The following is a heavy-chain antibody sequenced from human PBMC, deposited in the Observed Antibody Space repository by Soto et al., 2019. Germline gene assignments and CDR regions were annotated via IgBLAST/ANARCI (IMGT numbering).Heavy chain of an antibody. CDR3: AREGSAPYYYYGMGV. V-gene: IGHV1-18*01. CDR2: INGYNGNT. J-gene: IGHJ6*02. D-gene: IGHD6-19*01. Sequence: QVQLEQSGAEVKKPGDSMKVSCKAYGYTFTSYGISWVRQAPGQGLEWMGWINGYNGNTDYPQKVQGRVTMTTDTSTSTAYMELRSLRSDDTAVYYCAREGSAPYYYYGMGVWGQGTTVTVSS. CDR1: GYTFTSYG.